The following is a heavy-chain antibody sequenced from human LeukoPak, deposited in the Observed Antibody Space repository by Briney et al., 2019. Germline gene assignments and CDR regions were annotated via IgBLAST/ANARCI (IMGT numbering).Heavy chain of an antibody. CDR2: ISGSGTRT. V-gene: IGHV3-23*01. Sequence: GGSLRLSCAASGFTFSSYAMSWVRQAPGKGLEWVSSISGSGTRTYYADSVKGRFNISRDNSKNTLYMQMNSLRGDDTAVYYCAKRPGYCSSTSCYYYYYMDVWGDGATVTVSS. D-gene: IGHD2-2*01. CDR1: GFTFSSYA. CDR3: AKRPGYCSSTSCYYYYYMDV. J-gene: IGHJ6*03.